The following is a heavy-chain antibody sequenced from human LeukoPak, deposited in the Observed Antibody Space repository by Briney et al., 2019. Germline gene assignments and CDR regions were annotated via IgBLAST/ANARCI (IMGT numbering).Heavy chain of an antibody. CDR1: GVSISSYY. CDR3: ARRSRTYYFDY. Sequence: SETLSLTCTVSGVSISSYYWSWIRQPPGKGLEWIGYISYSGSTNYNPSLKSRLIISVDTSKNQFSLKLSSVTAADAAVYFCARRSRTYYFDYWGQGTLVTVSS. J-gene: IGHJ4*02. D-gene: IGHD1-7*01. V-gene: IGHV4-59*01. CDR2: ISYSGST.